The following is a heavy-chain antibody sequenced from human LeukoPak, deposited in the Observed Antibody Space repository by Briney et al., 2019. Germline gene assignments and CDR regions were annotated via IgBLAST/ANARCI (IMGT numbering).Heavy chain of an antibody. CDR2: INHSGST. CDR1: GGSFSGYY. CDR3: ARPRTYYDFWSGYSSAYYFDY. D-gene: IGHD3-3*01. J-gene: IGHJ4*02. V-gene: IGHV4-34*01. Sequence: QSSETLSLTCAVYGGSFSGYYWSWIRQPPGKGLEWIGEINHSGSTNYNPSLKSRVTISVDTSKNQFSLKLSSVTAADTAVYYCARPRTYYDFWSGYSSAYYFDYWGQGTLVTVSS.